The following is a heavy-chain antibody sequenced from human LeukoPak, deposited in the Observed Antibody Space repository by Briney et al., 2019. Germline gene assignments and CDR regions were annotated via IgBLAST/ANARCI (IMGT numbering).Heavy chain of an antibody. CDR2: IYYSGIT. CDR1: GGSLTSYY. CDR3: ARGELSLES. V-gene: IGHV4-59*13. Sequence: SETLSLTCTVSGGSLTSYYWSWIRQPPGKGLEWIGYIYYSGITNYNPSLKSRVTISIDTSKNQFSLRLRSITAADTAVYYCARGELSLESWGQGTLVTVSS. J-gene: IGHJ5*02. D-gene: IGHD1-7*01.